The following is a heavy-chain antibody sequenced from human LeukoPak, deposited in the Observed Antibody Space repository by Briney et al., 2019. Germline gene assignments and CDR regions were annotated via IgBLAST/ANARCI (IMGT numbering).Heavy chain of an antibody. V-gene: IGHV1-24*01. D-gene: IGHD2-15*01. CDR3: ARGRTHCSGGSCYSEYFQH. J-gene: IGHJ1*01. CDR2: FDPEDGET. Sequence: ASVKVSCKVSGYTLTELSMHWVRQAPGKGPEWMGGFDPEDGETIYAQKFQGRVTITADESTSTAYMELSSLRSEDTAVYYCARGRTHCSGGSCYSEYFQHWGQGTLVTVSS. CDR1: GYTLTELS.